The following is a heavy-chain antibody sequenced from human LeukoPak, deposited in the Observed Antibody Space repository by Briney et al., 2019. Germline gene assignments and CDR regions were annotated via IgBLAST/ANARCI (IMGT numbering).Heavy chain of an antibody. CDR1: GFTFSRCG. CDR2: IWYGGSTK. J-gene: IGHJ3*01. D-gene: IGHD1/OR15-1a*01. CDR3: ARGTNYDF. V-gene: IGHV3-33*01. Sequence: GGSLRLSCAASGFTFSRCGMHWVRQAPGKGLEWVAVIWYGGSTKYYADSVKGRFTISRDNSKNTLYLQMNSLRVEDTAVYYCARGTNYDFGGQGTMVTVSS.